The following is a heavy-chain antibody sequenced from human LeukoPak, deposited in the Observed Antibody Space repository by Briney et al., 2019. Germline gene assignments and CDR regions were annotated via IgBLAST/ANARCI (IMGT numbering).Heavy chain of an antibody. Sequence: SETLSLTCTVSGGSISSYYWSWIRQPPGKGLEWIGYIFYSGSTKYNPSFKSPVTISVDTSKNQFSLKLSSVTAADTAVYYCARDGGVVVPSAPAVFDIWGQGTLVTVS. CDR2: IFYSGST. CDR3: ARDGGVVVPSAPAVFDI. V-gene: IGHV4-59*12. D-gene: IGHD2-2*01. J-gene: IGHJ3*02. CDR1: GGSISSYY.